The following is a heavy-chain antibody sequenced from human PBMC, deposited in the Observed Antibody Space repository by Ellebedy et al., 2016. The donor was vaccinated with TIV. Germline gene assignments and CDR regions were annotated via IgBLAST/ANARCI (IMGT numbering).Heavy chain of an antibody. CDR3: VKAGDYVWGSYRN. D-gene: IGHD3-16*02. V-gene: IGHV3-64D*06. Sequence: GGSLRLSCAASGFNFSSYSMHWVRQAPGKGLEYVSAISGNGASTYYADSVKGRFTISRDNSKNTLFLQMSSLRVEDTAVYYCVKAGDYVWGSYRNWGQGTLVTVSS. CDR1: GFNFSSYS. J-gene: IGHJ4*02. CDR2: ISGNGAST.